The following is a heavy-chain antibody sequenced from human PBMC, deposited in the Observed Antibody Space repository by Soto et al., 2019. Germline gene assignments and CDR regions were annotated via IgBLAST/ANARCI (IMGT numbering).Heavy chain of an antibody. CDR1: GFTFDYFA. V-gene: IGHV3-9*01. D-gene: IGHD5-12*01. CDR2: ISWNSGSI. CDR3: AKEDLLRGYSGYGHFDY. Sequence: HPGGSLRLSCAASGFTFDYFAMHWVRQAPGKGLEWVSGISWNSGSIGYADSVKGRFTISRDNAKNSLYLQMNSLRAEDTALYYCAKEDLLRGYSGYGHFDYWGLGTLVTVS. J-gene: IGHJ4*02.